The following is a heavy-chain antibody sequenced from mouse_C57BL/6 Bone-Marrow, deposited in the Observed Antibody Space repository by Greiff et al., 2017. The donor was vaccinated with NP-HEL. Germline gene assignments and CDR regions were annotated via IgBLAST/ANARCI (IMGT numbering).Heavy chain of an antibody. D-gene: IGHD1-2*01. Sequence: QVQLQQPGAELVKPGASVKLSCKASGYTFTSYWMHWVKQRPGRGLEWIGSIDPNSGGTKYNEKFKSKATLTVDKPSSTAYMQLSSLTSEDSAVYYCARDTTAPFDYWGQGTTLTVSS. CDR3: ARDTTAPFDY. CDR1: GYTFTSYW. J-gene: IGHJ2*01. CDR2: IDPNSGGT. V-gene: IGHV1-72*01.